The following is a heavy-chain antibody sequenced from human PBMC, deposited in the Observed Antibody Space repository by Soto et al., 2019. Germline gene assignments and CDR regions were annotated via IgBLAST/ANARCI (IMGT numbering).Heavy chain of an antibody. J-gene: IGHJ4*02. Sequence: EVQLLESGGGLVQPGGSLRLSCAASGFTFSSYAMSWVRQAPGKGLEGVSAISGRGGSTYYADSVKGRFTISRDNSKNMLYLQMNSLRAEVTAVYYCAKVLPRMAAAPTFDYWGQGTLVTVSS. CDR1: GFTFSSYA. CDR2: ISGRGGST. CDR3: AKVLPRMAAAPTFDY. D-gene: IGHD6-13*01. V-gene: IGHV3-23*01.